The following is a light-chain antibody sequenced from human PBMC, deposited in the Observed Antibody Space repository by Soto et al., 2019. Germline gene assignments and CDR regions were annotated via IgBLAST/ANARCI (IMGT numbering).Light chain of an antibody. J-gene: IGKJ1*01. Sequence: QMPQSHSTLSASVGDRVTITCRASQSCRNSLAWYQQKAGKAPTLLIYDASTLQSGVPSRFSGSGSGTEFSLTISSLQPEDFATYYCLCYITYPWTFGQGTKVDI. CDR1: QSCRNS. CDR3: LCYITYPWT. V-gene: IGKV1-5*01. CDR2: DAS.